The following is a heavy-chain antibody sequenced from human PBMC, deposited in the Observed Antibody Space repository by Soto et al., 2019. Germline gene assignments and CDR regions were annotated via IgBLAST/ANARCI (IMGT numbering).Heavy chain of an antibody. J-gene: IGHJ3*02. V-gene: IGHV3-66*01. D-gene: IGHD2-15*01. CDR3: AREPRYCRGGSCSITGDAYDI. CDR1: GFIVSDTY. Sequence: EVQLVESGGGLVQPGGSLRLSCTASGFIVSDTYVNWVRQAPGKGLEWVSVISNRGDTHYADSVRGRFGLSRDISDNTLHLQMNNRRVEDTAVYYCAREPRYCRGGSCSITGDAYDIWGQGTMVTVSS. CDR2: ISNRGDT.